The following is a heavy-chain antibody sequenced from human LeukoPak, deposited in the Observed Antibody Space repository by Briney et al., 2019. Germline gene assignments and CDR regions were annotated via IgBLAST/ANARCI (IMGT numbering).Heavy chain of an antibody. CDR3: ATDLWAAAGTPHGPPAHDNWFDP. V-gene: IGHV4-4*07. CDR1: GGSISSYY. Sequence: SETLSLTCTVSGGSISSYYWSGIRQPAGKGLEWIGRIYTSGSTNYNPSLKSRVTMSVDTPKNQFSLKLSSVTAAGTAMYYCATDLWAAAGTPHGPPAHDNWFDPWGQGTLVTVSS. CDR2: IYTSGST. D-gene: IGHD6-13*01. J-gene: IGHJ5*02.